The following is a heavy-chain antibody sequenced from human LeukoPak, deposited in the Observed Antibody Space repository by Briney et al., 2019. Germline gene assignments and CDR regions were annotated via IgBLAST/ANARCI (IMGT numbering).Heavy chain of an antibody. CDR3: ARAEIPGYSSGWYRVGAFDI. D-gene: IGHD6-19*01. V-gene: IGHV1-18*01. CDR2: ISAYNGNT. J-gene: IGHJ3*02. Sequence: GASVKVSCKASGYTFTSYGISWVRQAPGQGLEWMGWISAYNGNTNYAQKLQGRVTMTTDTSTSTAYMELRSLRSDDTAVYYCARAEIPGYSSGWYRVGAFDIWGQGTMVTVSS. CDR1: GYTFTSYG.